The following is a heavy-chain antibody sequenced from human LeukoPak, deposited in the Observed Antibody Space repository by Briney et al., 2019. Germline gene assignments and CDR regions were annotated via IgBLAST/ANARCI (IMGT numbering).Heavy chain of an antibody. CDR3: ARVGYYDSSGTDAFDI. Sequence: GGSLRLSCAASGFTFSSYSMNWVRQAPGKGLEWVSSISSSSSYIYYADSVKGRFTISRDNAKNSLYLQMNSLRAEDTAVYYCARVGYYDSSGTDAFDIWGQGTMVTVSS. CDR2: ISSSSSYI. D-gene: IGHD3-22*01. J-gene: IGHJ3*02. V-gene: IGHV3-21*01. CDR1: GFTFSSYS.